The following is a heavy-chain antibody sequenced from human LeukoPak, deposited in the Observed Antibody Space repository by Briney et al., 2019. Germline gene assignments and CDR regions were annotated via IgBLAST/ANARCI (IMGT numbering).Heavy chain of an antibody. CDR1: GYTFTGYY. CDR2: INPNSGGT. CDR3: ARGPKYYYGSGRGLLFDY. D-gene: IGHD3-10*01. J-gene: IGHJ4*02. V-gene: IGHV1-2*02. Sequence: ASVKVSCKASGYTFTGYYMHWVRQAPGQGLEWMGWINPNSGGTNYAQKFQGRVTMTRDTSISTAYMELSRLRSDDTAVYYCARGPKYYYGSGRGLLFDYWGQGTLVTVSS.